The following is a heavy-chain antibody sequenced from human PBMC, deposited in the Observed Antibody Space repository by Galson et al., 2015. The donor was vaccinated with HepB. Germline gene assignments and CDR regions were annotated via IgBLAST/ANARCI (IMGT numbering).Heavy chain of an antibody. CDR1: GFTFSSYA. Sequence: SLRLSCAASGFTFSSYAMSWVRQAPGKGLEWVSAISGSGGSTYYADSVKGRFTISRDNSKNTLYLQMNSLRAEDTAVYYCAKDLGAVTTGGWHYYGMDAWGQGTTVTVSS. D-gene: IGHD4-17*01. CDR3: AKDLGAVTTGGWHYYGMDA. CDR2: ISGSGGST. V-gene: IGHV3-23*01. J-gene: IGHJ6*02.